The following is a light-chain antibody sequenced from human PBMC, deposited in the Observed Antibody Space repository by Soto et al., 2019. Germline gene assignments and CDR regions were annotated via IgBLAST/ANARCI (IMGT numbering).Light chain of an antibody. J-gene: IGLJ3*02. V-gene: IGLV1-40*01. Sequence: QSVLTQPPSVSGAPVQRVAISCTGSSSNIGAGYDVQWYQQLPGTAPKLLIYSNIYGNSNRPSGVPDRFSGSKSVTSASLAITGLQSEDEADYYCQSYDSSLSGVVFGGGTKRTVL. CDR1: SSNIGAGYD. CDR3: QSYDSSLSGVV. CDR2: GNS.